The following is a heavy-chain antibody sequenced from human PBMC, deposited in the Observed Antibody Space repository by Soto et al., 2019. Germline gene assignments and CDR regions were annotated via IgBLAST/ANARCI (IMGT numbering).Heavy chain of an antibody. CDR1: GASVSTPYW. D-gene: IGHD6-19*01. V-gene: IGHV4-4*02. CDR2: VYHTGGN. Sequence: QVYLQESGPGLVKPSGTLSLTCAVSGASVSTPYWWTWVRQPPGKDLEWIGDVYHTGGNNYNPSLMSRVTISLDKSKNQFSLDMVSVTAADTAIYYCAYSTGWYRLDVWGQGTMVIFSS. CDR3: AYSTGWYRLDV. J-gene: IGHJ3*01.